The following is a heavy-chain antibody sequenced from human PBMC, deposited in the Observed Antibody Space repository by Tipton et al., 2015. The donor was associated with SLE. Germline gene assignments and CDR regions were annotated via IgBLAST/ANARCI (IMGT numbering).Heavy chain of an antibody. CDR3: ARGYCSGGSCSALLDV. Sequence: TLSPTCTISGAQMTSYSWGWIRQSPGKGLEWIGYMYYSGSTYYNPSLKSRVTISVDTSKNQFSLKLSSVTAADTAVYYCARGYCSGGSCSALLDVWGKGTTVTVSS. D-gene: IGHD2-15*01. CDR1: GAQMTSYS. J-gene: IGHJ6*04. CDR2: MYYSGST. V-gene: IGHV4-59*08.